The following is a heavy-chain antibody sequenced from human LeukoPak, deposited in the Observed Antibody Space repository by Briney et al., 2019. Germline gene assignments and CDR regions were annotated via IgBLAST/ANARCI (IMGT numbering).Heavy chain of an antibody. Sequence: SETLSLTCTVSGGSISSSSYYWGWIRQPPGKGLEWIGYIYYSGSTNYNPSLKSRVTISVDTSKNQFSLKLSSVTAADTAVYYCAREGVLDYYVSSGIDYWGQGTLVTVSS. J-gene: IGHJ4*02. CDR3: AREGVLDYYVSSGIDY. CDR1: GGSISSSSYY. CDR2: IYYSGST. D-gene: IGHD3-22*01. V-gene: IGHV4-61*05.